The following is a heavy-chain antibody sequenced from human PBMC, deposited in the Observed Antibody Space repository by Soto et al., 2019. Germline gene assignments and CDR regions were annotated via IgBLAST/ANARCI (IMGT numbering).Heavy chain of an antibody. CDR2: IYTTGST. CDR1: GASINVYY. CDR3: VRDRLNWFDP. Sequence: QVQLQESGPGLIKPSETLSLTCNVSGASINVYYWSWLRQSAGKGLEWIGRIYTTGSTNYNPALKSRVTLSVDLSKNHVSLRLTSVTAADTAVYYCVRDRLNWFDPLGQGTLVTVSS. J-gene: IGHJ5*02. V-gene: IGHV4-4*07.